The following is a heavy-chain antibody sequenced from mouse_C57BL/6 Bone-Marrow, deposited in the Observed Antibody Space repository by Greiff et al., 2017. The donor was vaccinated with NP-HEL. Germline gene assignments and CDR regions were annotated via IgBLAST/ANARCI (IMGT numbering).Heavy chain of an antibody. CDR3: AITTVVAGNYYAMDY. V-gene: IGHV3-8*01. CDR2: ISYSGST. Sequence: EVKLVESGPGLAKPSQTLSLTCSVTGYSITSDYWNWIRKFPGNKLEYMGYISYSGSTYYNPSLKSRISITRDTSKNQYYLQLNSVTTEDTATYYCAITTVVAGNYYAMDYWGQGTSVTVSS. D-gene: IGHD1-1*01. CDR1: GYSITSDY. J-gene: IGHJ4*01.